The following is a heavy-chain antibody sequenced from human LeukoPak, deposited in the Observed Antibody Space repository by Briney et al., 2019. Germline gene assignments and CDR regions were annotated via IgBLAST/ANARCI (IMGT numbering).Heavy chain of an antibody. D-gene: IGHD2-8*01. CDR1: GGSFSGYY. J-gene: IGHJ5*02. CDR2: IYYSGST. CDR3: ARDLYQDWFDP. Sequence: SETLSLTCAVYGGSFSGYYWSWIRQPPGKGLEWIGYIYYSGSTYYNPSLKSRVTISVDTSKNQFSLKLSSVTAADTAVYYCARDLYQDWFDPWGQGTLVTVSS. V-gene: IGHV4-30-4*08.